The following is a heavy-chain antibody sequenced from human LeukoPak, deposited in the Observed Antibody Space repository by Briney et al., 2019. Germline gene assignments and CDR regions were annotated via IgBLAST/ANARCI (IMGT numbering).Heavy chain of an antibody. J-gene: IGHJ4*02. CDR2: INPNNGGT. Sequence: ASVKVSCKASGYSFTDYYMHWVRQAPGQGLEWMGWINPNNGGTNYAQKFQGRVTVARDTSISTAYLELSGLRSDDTAVYYCARDRSNQLYDYWGQGTLVTVSS. CDR3: ARDRSNQLYDY. CDR1: GYSFTDYY. V-gene: IGHV1-2*02. D-gene: IGHD3-10*01.